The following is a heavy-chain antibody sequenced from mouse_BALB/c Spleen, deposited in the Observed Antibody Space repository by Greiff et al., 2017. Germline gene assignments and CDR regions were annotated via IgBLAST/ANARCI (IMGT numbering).Heavy chain of an antibody. CDR1: GYSITSDYA. CDR2: ISYSGST. J-gene: IGHJ3*01. D-gene: IGHD2-2*01. Sequence: EVQLQESGPGLVKPSQSLSLTCTVTGYSITSDYAWNWIRQFPGNKLEWMGYISYSGSTSYNPSLKSRISITRDTSKNQFFLQLNSVTTEDTATYYCARREIYYGYDDGFSYWGQGTLVTVSA. V-gene: IGHV3-2*02. CDR3: ARREIYYGYDDGFSY.